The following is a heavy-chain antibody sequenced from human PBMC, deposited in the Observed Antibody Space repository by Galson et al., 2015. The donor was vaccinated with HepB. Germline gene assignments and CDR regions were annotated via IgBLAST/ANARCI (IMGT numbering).Heavy chain of an antibody. V-gene: IGHV3-64D*06. D-gene: IGHD5-18*01. Sequence: SLRLSCAGSGFTFSTYAMHWVRQAPGKGLEYVSGINDNGGGTQSANSVRGRFTISRDNSKNTLYLQMSSLRADDTAVYYCIKDQGAMVLGAVLDYWGPGTLVTVSS. CDR2: INDNGGGT. J-gene: IGHJ4*02. CDR3: IKDQGAMVLGAVLDY. CDR1: GFTFSTYA.